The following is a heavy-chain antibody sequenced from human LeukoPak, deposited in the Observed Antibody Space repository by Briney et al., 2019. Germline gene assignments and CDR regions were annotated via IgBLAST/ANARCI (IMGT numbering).Heavy chain of an antibody. V-gene: IGHV1-2*02. D-gene: IGHD3-16*01. CDR1: GYTFTAYY. CDR3: ARSDVLYASQGEARYFNH. J-gene: IGHJ4*02. Sequence: ASVKVSCKASGYTFTAYYIHWVRQAAGQRLEWMGWVSPNNGGTNYAQKFQGRVTMTRDTSISTLYMDLNSLRSDDTAVYYCARSDVLYASQGEARYFNHWGQGTLVTVSS. CDR2: VSPNNGGT.